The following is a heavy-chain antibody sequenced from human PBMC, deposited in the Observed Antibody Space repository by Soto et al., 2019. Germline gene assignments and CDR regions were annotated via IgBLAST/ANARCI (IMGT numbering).Heavy chain of an antibody. J-gene: IGHJ6*02. CDR3: ARVRGVIVGPDKSFYYYYGMDV. CDR2: ISAYNGNT. D-gene: IGHD3-10*01. V-gene: IGHV1-18*01. Sequence: SVKVSCKASGYTFTSYGISWVRQAPGQGLEWMGWISAYNGNTNYAQKLQGRVTMTTDTSTSTAYMELRSLRSDDTAVYYCARVRGVIVGPDKSFYYYYGMDVWGQGTTVTVSS. CDR1: GYTFTSYG.